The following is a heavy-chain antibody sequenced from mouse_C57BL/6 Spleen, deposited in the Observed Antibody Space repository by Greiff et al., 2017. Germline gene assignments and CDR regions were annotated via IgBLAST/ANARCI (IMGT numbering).Heavy chain of an antibody. CDR1: GYTFTSYW. CDR2: IDPSDSDT. Sequence: QVQLQQSGAELVRPGSSVKLSCKASGYTFTSYWMHWVKQRPIQGLEWIGNIDPSDSDTPYNQKFKDKATLTVDKSSSTASMQLSSQASEYSAVYYCASTSGWFAYWGQGTLVTVSA. D-gene: IGHD6-1*01. J-gene: IGHJ3*01. CDR3: ASTSGWFAY. V-gene: IGHV1-52*01.